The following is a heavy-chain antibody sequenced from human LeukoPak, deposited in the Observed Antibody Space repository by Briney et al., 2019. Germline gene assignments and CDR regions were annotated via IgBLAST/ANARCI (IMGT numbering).Heavy chain of an antibody. CDR1: GYTLTDFC. CDR3: ARAQDRYSGTGSYYNRDPQVQH. D-gene: IGHD3-10*01. V-gene: IGHV1-2*02. Sequence: ASVKVSCKASGYTLTDFCMHWVRQAPGQGLEWMGWLNPNSGGTHYAQNFQGRVTMTRDTSISTGYMELSRLRSDDTAVYYCARAQDRYSGTGSYYNRDPQVQHWGQGTLVTVSS. CDR2: LNPNSGGT. J-gene: IGHJ1*01.